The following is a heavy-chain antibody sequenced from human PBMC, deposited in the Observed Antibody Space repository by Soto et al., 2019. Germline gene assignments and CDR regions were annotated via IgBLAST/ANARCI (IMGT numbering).Heavy chain of an antibody. V-gene: IGHV4-59*01. CDR3: ARKYSWAFDI. D-gene: IGHD2-21*01. CDR1: GGSISSYY. Sequence: QVQLQESGPGLVKPSENLSLTCTVSGGSISSYYWSWIRQPPGKGLEWIGYIYYSGSTNYNPSLKSRVTISVDTSKNQFSLKLSSVTAADTAVYYCARKYSWAFDIWGQGTMVTVSS. CDR2: IYYSGST. J-gene: IGHJ3*02.